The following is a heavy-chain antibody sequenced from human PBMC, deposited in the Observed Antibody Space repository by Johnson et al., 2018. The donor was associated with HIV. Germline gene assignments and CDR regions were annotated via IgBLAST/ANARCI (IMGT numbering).Heavy chain of an antibody. CDR1: GFTFSSYG. J-gene: IGHJ3*02. D-gene: IGHD3-22*01. Sequence: QVQLVESGGGVVQPGGSVRLSCAASGFTFSSYGMHWVRQAPCKGLEWVGFIQNDGSKKYYADSVKGRFTMSRDNSKNRLYLQMNRLRVDDSAVYYCAKVWDYFDSNAFDIWGQGTVVTVSS. CDR2: IQNDGSKK. CDR3: AKVWDYFDSNAFDI. V-gene: IGHV3-30*02.